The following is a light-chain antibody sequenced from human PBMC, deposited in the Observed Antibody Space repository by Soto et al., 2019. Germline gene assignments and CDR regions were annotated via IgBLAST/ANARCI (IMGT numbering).Light chain of an antibody. CDR3: QQYSAWPLT. CDR2: GAS. J-gene: IGKJ4*01. CDR1: QSVRSN. V-gene: IGKV3-15*01. Sequence: EIVMTQSPATLSVSPGERATLFCRASQSVRSNFLAWYQKQPGQAPRLLIYGASTRATGVPARFSGSGSGPEFTLTISSLQSEDFAVYYCQQYSAWPLTFGGGTKVEIK.